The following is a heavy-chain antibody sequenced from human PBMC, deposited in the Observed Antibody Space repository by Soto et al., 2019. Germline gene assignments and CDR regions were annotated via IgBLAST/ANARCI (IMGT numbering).Heavy chain of an antibody. V-gene: IGHV4-31*02. D-gene: IGHD3-10*02. CDR2: ITYSGST. Sequence: NLSITRTVPGGSISSGGDYWSWICQHQRKGLEWIGYITYSGSTFYKSSLKSRVTMSVDTSKNQLSLKLSSVTAADTAVYYCAGVRSRFRDTPGLIASWAQGSLVTVSS. J-gene: IGHJ4*02. CDR3: AGVRSRFRDTPGLIAS. CDR1: GGSISSGGDY.